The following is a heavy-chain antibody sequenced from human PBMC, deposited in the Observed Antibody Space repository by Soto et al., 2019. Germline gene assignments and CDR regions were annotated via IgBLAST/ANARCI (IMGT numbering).Heavy chain of an antibody. D-gene: IGHD3-10*01. J-gene: IGHJ4*02. Sequence: QVQLVQSGAEVKKPGSSVKVSCTASGGTFSKYAINWVRQAPGQGLEWLGGIIPIFATASYAQNLQGRVTITADESTTTAYMELSSLRFEDTAVYFCARVGDYGSGSYYDYWGQGTLITVSS. CDR1: GGTFSKYA. CDR3: ARVGDYGSGSYYDY. CDR2: IIPIFATA. V-gene: IGHV1-69*01.